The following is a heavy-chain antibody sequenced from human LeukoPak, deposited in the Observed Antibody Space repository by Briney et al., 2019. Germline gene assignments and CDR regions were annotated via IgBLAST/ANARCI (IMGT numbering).Heavy chain of an antibody. D-gene: IGHD6-6*01. CDR3: AKDTLSSSSSFDY. Sequence: PGRSLRLSCAASGFTFDDYAMHWVRHAPGKGLEWVSGISWNSGSIGYADSVKGRFTISRDNAKNSLYLQMNSLRAEDTALYYCAKDTLSSSSSFDYWGQGTLVTVSS. V-gene: IGHV3-9*01. CDR1: GFTFDDYA. J-gene: IGHJ4*02. CDR2: ISWNSGSI.